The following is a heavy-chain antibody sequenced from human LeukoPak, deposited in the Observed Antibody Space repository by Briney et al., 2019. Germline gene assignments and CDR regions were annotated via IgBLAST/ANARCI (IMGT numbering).Heavy chain of an antibody. CDR3: ARLRAHRPKKALTPYYYYYGMDV. CDR2: INHSGST. J-gene: IGHJ6*02. CDR1: GGSISSFY. V-gene: IGHV4-34*01. D-gene: IGHD1-14*01. Sequence: SETLSLTCTVSGGSISSFYWSWIRRPPGKGLEWIGEINHSGSTNYNPSLKSRVTISVDTSKNQFSLKLSSVTAADTAVYYCARLRAHRPKKALTPYYYYYGMDVWGQGTTVTVSS.